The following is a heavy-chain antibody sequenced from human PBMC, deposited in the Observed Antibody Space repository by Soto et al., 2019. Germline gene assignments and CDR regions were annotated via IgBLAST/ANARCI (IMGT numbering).Heavy chain of an antibody. V-gene: IGHV4-34*01. CDR1: GGSFTSYY. CDR2: IHHSGIT. Sequence: ETLSLTCAVYGGSFTSYYWSWIRQPPGQGMEWIGEIHHSGITNYNPSLKSRVTISIDMSKNQFSLNLRSVAAAETGVYYCASILTGWNHLGYWDQGTPVTVSS. CDR3: ASILTGWNHLGY. D-gene: IGHD3-9*01. J-gene: IGHJ4*02.